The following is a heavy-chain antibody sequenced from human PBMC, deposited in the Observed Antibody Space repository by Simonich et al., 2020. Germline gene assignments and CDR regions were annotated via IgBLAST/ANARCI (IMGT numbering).Heavy chain of an antibody. D-gene: IGHD6-25*01. V-gene: IGHV1-2*02. J-gene: IGHJ2*01. CDR1: GYTFTGYY. CDR2: INPNSGGE. Sequence: QVQLVQSGAEVKKPGASVKVSCKASGYTFTGYYMHWERQAPGQGLEGIRMINPNSGGENNAQKFQGRVTMTRDTSISTAYMELSRLRSDDTAVYYCARGGLGHWYFDLWGRGTLVTVSS. CDR3: ARGGLGHWYFDL.